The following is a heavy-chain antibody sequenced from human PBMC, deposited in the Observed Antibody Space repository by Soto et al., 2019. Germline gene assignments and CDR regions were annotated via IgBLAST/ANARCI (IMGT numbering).Heavy chain of an antibody. V-gene: IGHV4-39*01. CDR3: ARCKLPYSSRTFDY. CDR2: IYYSGST. CDR1: GGSISSSSYY. Sequence: SETLSLTCTVSGGSISSSSYYWGWIRQPPGKGLEWIGSIYYSGSTYYNPSLKSRVTISVDTSKNQFSLKLSSVTAADTAVYYCARCKLPYSSRTFDYWGQGTLVTVSS. D-gene: IGHD6-13*01. J-gene: IGHJ4*02.